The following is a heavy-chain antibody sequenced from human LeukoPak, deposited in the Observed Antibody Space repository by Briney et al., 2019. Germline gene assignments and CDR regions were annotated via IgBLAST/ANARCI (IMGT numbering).Heavy chain of an antibody. V-gene: IGHV3-21*06. Sequence: PGGPLRLSCGASGFTFSSYSKNWVRQAPGKGLEWVSSISSSSSYIYSADSVKGRFIITRDNATISLYLQIYSLRAEDTAVYYCARDWDSSGWYESYDYWGQGPLVTVSS. D-gene: IGHD6-19*01. CDR3: ARDWDSSGWYESYDY. CDR1: GFTFSSYS. CDR2: ISSSSSYI. J-gene: IGHJ4*02.